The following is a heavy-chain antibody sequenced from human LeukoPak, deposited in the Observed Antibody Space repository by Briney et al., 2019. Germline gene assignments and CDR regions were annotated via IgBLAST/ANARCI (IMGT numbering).Heavy chain of an antibody. CDR3: ARTEAFCSDTSCWNWFDP. J-gene: IGHJ5*02. CDR2: IHHSGST. Sequence: NPSGTLSLTCAVSGGSVSRSNWWNWVRQPPGKGLEWTWKIHHSGSTKYNPSLKSRVTMSVDKSKNQFSLKLSSVTAADTAVYYCARTEAFCSDTSCWNWFDPWGQGTLVTVSS. D-gene: IGHD2-2*01. V-gene: IGHV4-4*02. CDR1: GGSVSRSNW.